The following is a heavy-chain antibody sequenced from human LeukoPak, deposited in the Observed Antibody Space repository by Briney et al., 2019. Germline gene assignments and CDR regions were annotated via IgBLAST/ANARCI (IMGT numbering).Heavy chain of an antibody. D-gene: IGHD4-17*01. CDR2: ISGSGGST. V-gene: IGHV3-23*01. CDR1: GFPFNRYA. Sequence: PGGTLRLSCAASGFPFNRYAMSWVRQASGKGLEWVSAISGSGGSTYYADSLKGRFTISRDNTKTTLYLQMNSLRAEDTAVYYCAKDHGDSGTDWGQGTMVTVSS. J-gene: IGHJ3*01. CDR3: AKDHGDSGTD.